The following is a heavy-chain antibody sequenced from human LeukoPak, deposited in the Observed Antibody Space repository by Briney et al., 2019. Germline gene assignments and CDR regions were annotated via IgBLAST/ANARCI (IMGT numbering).Heavy chain of an antibody. J-gene: IGHJ4*02. CDR1: GYTFTGCY. Sequence: GASVKVSCKASGYTFTGCYMHWVRQAPGQGLEWMGWINPNSGGTNYAQKFQGRVTMTRDTSISTAYMELSRLRSDDTAVYYCARESILIGNSFFDYWGQGTLVTVSS. D-gene: IGHD4-23*01. V-gene: IGHV1-2*02. CDR2: INPNSGGT. CDR3: ARESILIGNSFFDY.